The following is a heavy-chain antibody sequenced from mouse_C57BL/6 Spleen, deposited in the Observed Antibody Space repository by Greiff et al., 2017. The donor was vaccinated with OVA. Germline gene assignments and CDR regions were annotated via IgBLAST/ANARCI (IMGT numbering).Heavy chain of an antibody. CDR3: ARSGYYGSRANWDMDY. Sequence: EVQLQESGPGLAKPSQTLSLTCSVTGYSITSDYWNWIRKFPGTKLESMGYRSYSGSTYYNPSLKSRISITRDTSKNQYYLQLNSVTTEDTATYYCARSGYYGSRANWDMDYWGQGTSVTVSS. CDR1: GYSITSDY. D-gene: IGHD1-1*01. J-gene: IGHJ4*01. CDR2: RSYSGST. V-gene: IGHV3-8*01.